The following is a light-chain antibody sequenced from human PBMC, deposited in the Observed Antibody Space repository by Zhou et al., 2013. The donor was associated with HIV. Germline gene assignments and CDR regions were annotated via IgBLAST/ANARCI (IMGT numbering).Light chain of an antibody. J-gene: IGKJ4*01. CDR1: QSVSSY. V-gene: IGKV3-11*01. Sequence: EIVLTQSPATLSLSPGERATLSCRASQSVSSYLAWYQQKPGQPPRLLIYGAATRATGVPGRFSGSGSGTEFTLSISSLQSEDFAVYYCQHRSNWLTFGGGTKVEIK. CDR3: QHRSNWLT. CDR2: GAA.